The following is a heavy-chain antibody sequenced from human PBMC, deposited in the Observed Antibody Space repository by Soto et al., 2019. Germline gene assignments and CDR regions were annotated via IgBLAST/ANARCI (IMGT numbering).Heavy chain of an antibody. CDR1: GFSLSASGVA. CDR3: AQRGRSCPNGVCFHNWVAP. J-gene: IGHJ5*02. Sequence: SGPTLVNPTHTLTMTCTVSGFSLSASGVAVGWIRHPPGKALEWLALIYWNDAQSYSPSLKNRLTITKETSRNQVVLTMTNMDPAETTTYYCAQRGRSCPNGVCFHNWVAPRGKGILVTISS. CDR2: IYWNDAQ. D-gene: IGHD2-8*01. V-gene: IGHV2-5*01.